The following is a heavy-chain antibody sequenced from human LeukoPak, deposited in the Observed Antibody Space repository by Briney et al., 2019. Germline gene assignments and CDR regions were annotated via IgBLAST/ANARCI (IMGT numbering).Heavy chain of an antibody. Sequence: PSETLSLTCAVSGDSISSSHWWSWVRRAPGKALEWLGEIYHSGNTNYNPSLKSRVAISLDKSSNHFSLRLTSVTAADTAMYFCVREEMPGKFDYWGQGTLVTVSS. CDR2: IYHSGNT. J-gene: IGHJ4*02. CDR3: VREEMPGKFDY. V-gene: IGHV4-4*02. D-gene: IGHD5-24*01. CDR1: GDSISSSHW.